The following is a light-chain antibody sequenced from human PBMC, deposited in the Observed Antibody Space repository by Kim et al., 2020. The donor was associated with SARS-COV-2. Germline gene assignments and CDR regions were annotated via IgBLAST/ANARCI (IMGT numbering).Light chain of an antibody. CDR2: QDS. Sequence: SYELTQPPSVSVSPGQTASITCSGDKLGDKYACWYQQKPGQSPVPVIYQDSKRPSGIPERFSGSNSGSTATLTISGTQAMDEADYYCQAWDSSSVVFGGGTQLTVL. CDR1: KLGDKY. J-gene: IGLJ2*01. V-gene: IGLV3-1*01. CDR3: QAWDSSSVV.